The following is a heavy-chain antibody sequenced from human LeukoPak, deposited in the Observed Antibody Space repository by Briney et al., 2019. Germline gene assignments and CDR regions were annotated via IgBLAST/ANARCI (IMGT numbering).Heavy chain of an antibody. Sequence: GGSLRLSCAVSGFTFSGFWMSCSPHAPGKGLEWVASINSDGSEGYYADVVKGRFTISRDNAKNSLYLQINSVRAEDTAVYYCARSSYSSSSSVWGQGTMGTVS. J-gene: IGHJ3*01. CDR1: GFTFSGFW. D-gene: IGHD6-6*01. CDR2: INSDGSEG. CDR3: ARSSYSSSSSV. V-gene: IGHV3-7*03.